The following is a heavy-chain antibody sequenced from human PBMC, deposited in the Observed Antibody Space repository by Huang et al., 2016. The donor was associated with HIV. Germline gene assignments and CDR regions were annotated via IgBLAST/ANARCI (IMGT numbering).Heavy chain of an antibody. J-gene: IGHJ6*03. CDR1: GGTFSSYG. CDR3: ARGVFDGVWSGDLLPHFYYMDV. V-gene: IGHV1-69*13. D-gene: IGHD3-10*01. CDR2: FVPIFRRT. Sequence: QVQLVQSGAEMKKPGSSVKVSCTAPGGTFSSYGISWVRQAPGQGLEWMGGFVPIFRRTDYAQKFQGRLTSTADESTSTAYMELGSLRSQDSALYFCARGVFDGVWSGDLLPHFYYMDVWGKGTTVTVSS.